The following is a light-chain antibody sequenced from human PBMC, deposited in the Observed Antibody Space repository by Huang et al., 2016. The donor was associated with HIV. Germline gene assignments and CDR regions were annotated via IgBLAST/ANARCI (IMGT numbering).Light chain of an antibody. CDR2: AAS. V-gene: IGKV1-8*01. CDR3: QQYYSYPRT. J-gene: IGKJ1*01. CDR1: QGISSY. Sequence: AIRITQSPSSLSASTGDRVTITCRASQGISSYLAWYQQKPGKAPKLLIYAASTWQIGGPSRFSGSVSGTDFTLTISCLQSEDFATYYCQQYYSYPRTFGQGTKVEIK.